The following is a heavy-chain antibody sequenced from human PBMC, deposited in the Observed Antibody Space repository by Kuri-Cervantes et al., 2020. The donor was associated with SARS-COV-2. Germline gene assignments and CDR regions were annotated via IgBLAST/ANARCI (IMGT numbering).Heavy chain of an antibody. Sequence: GESLKISCAASGFTFSSHGMNWVRLAPGKRLEWVSIIYDDDTTDYADSVKGRFTISRDNSKNTLYLQMNNLRAEDTAVYYCATKDGVASTPWGPGTLVTVSS. CDR2: IYDDDTT. CDR3: ATKDGVASTP. CDR1: GFTFSSHG. D-gene: IGHD2-15*01. J-gene: IGHJ5*02. V-gene: IGHV3-53*01.